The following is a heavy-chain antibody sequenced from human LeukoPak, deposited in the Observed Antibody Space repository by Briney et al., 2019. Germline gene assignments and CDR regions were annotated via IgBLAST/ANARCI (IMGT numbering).Heavy chain of an antibody. CDR1: GFTFSSYS. D-gene: IGHD3-10*01. CDR2: ISSSSSYI. J-gene: IGHJ4*02. Sequence: PGGSLRLSCAASGFTFSSYSMNWVRQAPGKGLEWVSSISSSSSYIYYADSVKGRFTISRDNAKNSLYLQLNSLRAEDTAVYYCARVPYYYGSGSNREADYWGQGTLVTVSS. V-gene: IGHV3-21*01. CDR3: ARVPYYYGSGSNREADY.